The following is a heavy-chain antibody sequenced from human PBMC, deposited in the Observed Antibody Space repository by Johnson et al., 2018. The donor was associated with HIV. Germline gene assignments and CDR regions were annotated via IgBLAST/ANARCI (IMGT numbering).Heavy chain of an antibody. Sequence: VQLVESGGGVVQPGRSLRLSCAASGFTFSSYGMHWVRQAPGKGLEWVAVISYDGSNKYYADSVKGRFTISRDSSKNTLYLQMNSLRTEDTAAYYCARAGSTSGWFDAFDIWGPGTMVTVSS. D-gene: IGHD6-19*01. CDR2: ISYDGSNK. J-gene: IGHJ3*02. CDR3: ARAGSTSGWFDAFDI. CDR1: GFTFSSYG. V-gene: IGHV3-30*03.